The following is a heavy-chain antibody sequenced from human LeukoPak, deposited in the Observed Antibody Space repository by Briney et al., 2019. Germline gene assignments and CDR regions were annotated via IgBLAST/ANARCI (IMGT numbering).Heavy chain of an antibody. CDR1: GGTFSSYG. Sequence: ASVKVSCKASGGTFSSYGINWVRQAPGQGLEWMGWISAYNGNTNYAQKLQGRVTMTTDTSTSTAYMELRSLRSDDTAVYYCARVELAVAGPEYFQHWGQGTLVTVSS. CDR2: ISAYNGNT. CDR3: ARVELAVAGPEYFQH. J-gene: IGHJ1*01. D-gene: IGHD6-19*01. V-gene: IGHV1-18*01.